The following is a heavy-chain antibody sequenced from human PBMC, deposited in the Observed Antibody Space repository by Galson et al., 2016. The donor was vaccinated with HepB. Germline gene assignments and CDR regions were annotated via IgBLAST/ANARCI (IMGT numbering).Heavy chain of an antibody. CDR3: AKGQQLAYFDY. CDR1: GFTFSSYS. D-gene: IGHD6-13*01. V-gene: IGHV3-23*01. Sequence: SLRLSCAASGFTFSSYSMAWVRQAPGKGLEWVSSLTSSGGRTHYTDSVKGRFTISRDNSKNTLYLQMNSLRAEDTAVYYCAKGQQLAYFDYWGQGTLVTVSS. J-gene: IGHJ4*02. CDR2: LTSSGGRT.